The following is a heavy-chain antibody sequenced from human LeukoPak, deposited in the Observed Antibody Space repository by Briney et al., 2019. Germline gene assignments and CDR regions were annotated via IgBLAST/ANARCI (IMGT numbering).Heavy chain of an antibody. V-gene: IGHV3-30*04. J-gene: IGHJ4*02. D-gene: IGHD3-22*01. CDR2: ISYDGSNK. CDR3: AKAQRDYDSSGYYLIDY. Sequence: GGSLRLSCAASGFTFSNYAMHWVRQAPGKGLEWVAIISYDGSNKYYADSVKGRFTISRDNSKNTLYLQMNSLRAEDTAVYYCAKAQRDYDSSGYYLIDYWGQGTLVTVSS. CDR1: GFTFSNYA.